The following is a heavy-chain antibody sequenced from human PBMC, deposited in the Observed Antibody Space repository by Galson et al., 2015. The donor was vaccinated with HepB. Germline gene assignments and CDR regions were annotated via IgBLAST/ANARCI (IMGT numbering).Heavy chain of an antibody. V-gene: IGHV1-18*01. J-gene: IGHJ6*02. CDR1: GYTFTSYG. D-gene: IGHD6-13*01. Sequence: SVKVSCKASGYTFTSYGISWVRQAPGQGLEWMGWISAYNGNTNYAQKLQGRVTMTTDTSTSTAYMELRSLRSDDTAVYYCARDTSSSWESSYYYYGMDVWGQGTTVTVSS. CDR3: ARDTSSSWESSYYYYGMDV. CDR2: ISAYNGNT.